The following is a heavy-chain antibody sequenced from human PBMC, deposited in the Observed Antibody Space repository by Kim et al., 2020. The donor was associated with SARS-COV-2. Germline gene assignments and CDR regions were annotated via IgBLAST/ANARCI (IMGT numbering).Heavy chain of an antibody. J-gene: IGHJ6*03. CDR2: INHSGST. Sequence: SETLSLTCAVYGGSFSGYYWSWIRQPPGKGLEWIGEINHSGSTNYNPSLKSRVTISVDTSKNQFSLKLSSVTAADKAVDECSRAVGGTCYDYYYMVVRG. D-gene: IGHD1-26*01. V-gene: IGHV4-34*01. CDR1: GGSFSGYY. CDR3: SRAVGGTCYDYYYMVV.